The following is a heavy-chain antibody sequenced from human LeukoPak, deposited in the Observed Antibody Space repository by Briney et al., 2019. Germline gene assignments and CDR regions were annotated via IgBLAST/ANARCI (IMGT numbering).Heavy chain of an antibody. Sequence: ASVKVSCKASGYTFTGYYMHWVRQAPGQGLEWMGWINPNSGGTNYAQKFQGRVTMTRDTSISTAYMELSRLRSDDTAVYYCARAPSPLWSASTTGYYFDYWGQGTLVTVSS. J-gene: IGHJ4*02. CDR1: GYTFTGYY. D-gene: IGHD3-10*02. CDR3: ARAPSPLWSASTTGYYFDY. V-gene: IGHV1-2*02. CDR2: INPNSGGT.